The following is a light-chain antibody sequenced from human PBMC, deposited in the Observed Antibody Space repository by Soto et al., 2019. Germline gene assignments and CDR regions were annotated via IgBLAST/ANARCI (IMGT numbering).Light chain of an antibody. CDR2: DAS. CDR3: QQYDDLPIT. Sequence: DMQMTQSPSALSASLGEGVTMTWQASQGIDTYLNWYYQKPGKAPKLLIYDASKLETGVPSRFSGSGSGTHFTFTISSLQPEDIATYFCQQYDDLPITFGQGTRLEIK. CDR1: QGIDTY. V-gene: IGKV1-33*01. J-gene: IGKJ5*01.